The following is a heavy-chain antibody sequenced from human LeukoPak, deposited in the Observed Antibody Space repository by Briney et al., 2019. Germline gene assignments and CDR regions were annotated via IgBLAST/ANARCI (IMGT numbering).Heavy chain of an antibody. J-gene: IGHJ4*02. CDR3: ARGRRILVGDTNAGDFFDY. CDR2: VNPNSGDT. Sequence: GASVKVSCKASGGTFSSYAISWVRQAPGQGLEWMGWVNPNSGDTYYAQKFQGRVTMTRDTSISTAYIELSRLRSDDTAVYYCARGRRILVGDTNAGDFFDYWGQGTLVTVSS. D-gene: IGHD1-26*01. V-gene: IGHV1-2*02. CDR1: GGTFSSYA.